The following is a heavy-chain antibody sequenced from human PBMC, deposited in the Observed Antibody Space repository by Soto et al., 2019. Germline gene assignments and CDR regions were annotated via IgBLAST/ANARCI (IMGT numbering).Heavy chain of an antibody. CDR2: INPNSGGT. V-gene: IGHV1-2*02. Sequence: ASVKVSCKASGYTFTGYYMHWVRQAPGQGLEWMGWINPNSGGTNYAQKFQGRVTMTRDTSISTAYMELSRLRSDDTAVYYCARSPPHYSSSCVFYYYCMDFWGQGTTVTVSS. CDR1: GYTFTGYY. D-gene: IGHD6-6*01. CDR3: ARSPPHYSSSCVFYYYCMDF. J-gene: IGHJ6*02.